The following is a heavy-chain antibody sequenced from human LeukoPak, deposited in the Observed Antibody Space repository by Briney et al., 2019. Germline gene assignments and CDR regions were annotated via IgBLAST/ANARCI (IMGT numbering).Heavy chain of an antibody. CDR1: DVSFISYA. V-gene: IGHV4-59*01. CDR3: ARDLVTVTKGFDI. D-gene: IGHD4-17*01. Sequence: PSETLSLTCTVSDVSFISYAWSWIRQPPGKGLEWIGYISYIGSTNYNPSLKNRVTISIDTSKNQFSLKLIAVTAADTAVYYCARDLVTVTKGFDIWGQGTMVSVSS. CDR2: ISYIGST. J-gene: IGHJ3*02.